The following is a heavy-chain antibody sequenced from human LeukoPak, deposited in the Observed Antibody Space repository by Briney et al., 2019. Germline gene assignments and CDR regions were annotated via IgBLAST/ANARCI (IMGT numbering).Heavy chain of an antibody. CDR3: ARQFLVGSTFHAFDL. CDR2: IYYSGST. Sequence: KTSETLSLTCTVSGGSITSSNYYWGWIRQPPGKGLEWIGSIYYSGSTYYNPSLKSRVTISVDTSKNQFSLKLTSVTAADMAVYFCARQFLVGSTFHAFDLWGQGTRVTVSS. J-gene: IGHJ3*01. CDR1: GGSITSSNYY. V-gene: IGHV4-39*07. D-gene: IGHD1-26*01.